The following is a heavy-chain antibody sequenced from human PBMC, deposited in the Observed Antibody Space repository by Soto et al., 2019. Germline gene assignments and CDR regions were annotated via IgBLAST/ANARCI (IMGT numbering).Heavy chain of an antibody. D-gene: IGHD5-18*01. CDR2: IIPMFGTA. J-gene: IGHJ4*02. Sequence: QVQLVQSGAEVKKPESSVKVYCKAPGGTFSTYAISWVRQAPGQGLEWMGGIIPMFGTANYAQRFQDRVTITADESTNTFYMELSSLRSEDTAVYFCASGIQLWLRRINNGYSGWGQGTLVTVSS. V-gene: IGHV1-69*12. CDR3: ASGIQLWLRRINNGYSG. CDR1: GGTFSTYA.